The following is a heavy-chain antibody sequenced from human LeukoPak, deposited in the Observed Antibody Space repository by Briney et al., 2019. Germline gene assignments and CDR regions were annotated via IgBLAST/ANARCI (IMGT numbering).Heavy chain of an antibody. J-gene: IGHJ2*01. CDR3: AKVVPWYFDL. CDR2: IYYSGST. Sequence: SETLSLTCTVSGGSISSSSYYWGWIRQPPGKGLEWIGSIYYSGSTYYNPSLKSRVTISVDTSKNQFSLKLSSVTAADTAVYYCAKVVPWYFDLWGRGTLVTVSS. D-gene: IGHD6-13*01. CDR1: GGSISSSSYY. V-gene: IGHV4-39*07.